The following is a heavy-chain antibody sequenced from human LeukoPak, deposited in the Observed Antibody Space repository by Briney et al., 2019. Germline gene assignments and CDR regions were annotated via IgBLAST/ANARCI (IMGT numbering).Heavy chain of an antibody. CDR2: IYYTGST. CDR3: ARCPSPGWFDP. Sequence: PSETLSLTCTVSGGSISSDDYYWSWIRQPPGKSLEWIGFIYYTGSTYYNPSLKSRVTISVDTSKNQFSLRLSSVTAADTAVYYCARCPSPGWFDPWGQGTLVTVSS. J-gene: IGHJ5*02. CDR1: GGSISSDDYY. V-gene: IGHV4-30-4*08.